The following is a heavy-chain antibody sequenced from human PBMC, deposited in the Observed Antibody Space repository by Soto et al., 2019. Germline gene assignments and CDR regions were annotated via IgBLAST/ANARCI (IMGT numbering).Heavy chain of an antibody. V-gene: IGHV1-69*13. CDR1: GGTFSSYA. CDR2: IIPIFGTA. J-gene: IGHJ3*02. Sequence: ASVKVSCKASGGTFSSYAISWVRQAPGQGLEWMGGIIPIFGTANYAQKFQGRVTITADESTSTAYMELSSLRSEDTAVYYCARKPMIGSGYYGQGHAFDIWGQGTMVTV. D-gene: IGHD3-22*01. CDR3: ARKPMIGSGYYGQGHAFDI.